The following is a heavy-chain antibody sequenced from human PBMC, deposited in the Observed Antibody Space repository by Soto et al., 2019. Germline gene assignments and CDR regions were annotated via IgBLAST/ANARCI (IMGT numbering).Heavy chain of an antibody. J-gene: IGHJ4*02. CDR1: GFTFSDYA. CDR3: SKGVRQWLVTSDFNY. V-gene: IGHV3-30*18. Sequence: VQLVESGGGVVQPGRSLRLSCAASGFTFSDYATHWVRQAPGKGLEWVAVISHDGRNTHYADSVKGRFTISRDSSKNTVSLEMTSLRAEDKAVYSCSKGVRQWLVTSDFNYWAQGALVTVSS. D-gene: IGHD6-19*01. CDR2: ISHDGRNT.